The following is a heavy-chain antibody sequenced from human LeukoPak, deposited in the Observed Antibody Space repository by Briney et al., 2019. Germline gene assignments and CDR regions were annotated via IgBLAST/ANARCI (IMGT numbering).Heavy chain of an antibody. CDR1: GYTFTNYY. CDR3: ARDPLYDSSGYEY. CDR2: ISPSGAST. V-gene: IGHV1-46*01. D-gene: IGHD3-22*01. J-gene: IGHJ4*02. Sequence: EASVKVSCKASGYTFTNYYMHWVRQAPGQGLEWMGMISPSGASTSYAQKFQGRVTITADKSTSTAYMELSSLRSEDTAVYYCARDPLYDSSGYEYWGQGTLVTVSS.